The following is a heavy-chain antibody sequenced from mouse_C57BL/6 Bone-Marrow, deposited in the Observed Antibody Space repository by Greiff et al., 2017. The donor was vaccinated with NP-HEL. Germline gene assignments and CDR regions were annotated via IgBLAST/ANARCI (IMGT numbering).Heavy chain of an antibody. CDR1: GYTFTSYW. CDR3: ARDYSNYAY. J-gene: IGHJ3*01. CDR2: ILPGSGST. V-gene: IGHV1-9*01. Sequence: VQLQQPGTELVKPGASVKLSCKASGYTFTSYWMHWVKQRPGQGLEWIGEILPGSGSTNYNEKFKGKATFTADTSSNTAYMQLSSLTTEDSAIYYCARDYSNYAYWGQGTLVTVSA. D-gene: IGHD2-5*01.